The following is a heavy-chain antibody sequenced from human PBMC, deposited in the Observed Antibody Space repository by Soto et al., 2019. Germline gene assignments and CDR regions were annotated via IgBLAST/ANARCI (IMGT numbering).Heavy chain of an antibody. CDR2: IYYSGST. D-gene: IGHD6-13*01. V-gene: IGHV4-30-4*01. CDR1: GGSISSGDYY. J-gene: IGHJ4*02. CDR3: ARALPMIAAAGTAPYYFDY. Sequence: SETLSLTCTVSGGSISSGDYYWSWIRQPPGKGLEWIGYIYYSGSTYYNPSLKSRVTISVDTSKNQFSLKLNSVTAADTAVYYCARALPMIAAAGTAPYYFDYWGQGTLVTVSS.